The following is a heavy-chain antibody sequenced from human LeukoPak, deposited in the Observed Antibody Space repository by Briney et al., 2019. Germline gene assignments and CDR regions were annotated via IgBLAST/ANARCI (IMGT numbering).Heavy chain of an antibody. J-gene: IGHJ4*02. Sequence: GGSLRLSCAASGFPFSSYTINWVRQAPGKGLEWVSSISGNSNYIYYADSVKDRFTISRDSAKSSLYLQMNSLRAEDTAVYYCARVKLELEDYWGQGTLVTVSS. CDR1: GFPFSSYT. D-gene: IGHD1-7*01. CDR2: ISGNSNYI. CDR3: ARVKLELEDY. V-gene: IGHV3-21*04.